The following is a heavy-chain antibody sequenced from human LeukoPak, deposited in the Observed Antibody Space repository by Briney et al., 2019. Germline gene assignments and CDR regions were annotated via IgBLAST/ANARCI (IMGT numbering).Heavy chain of an antibody. J-gene: IGHJ4*02. CDR1: GGSLSSLGHY. V-gene: IGHV4-31*03. D-gene: IGHD1-26*01. CDR2: IYHTGSK. Sequence: SETLSLTCTVSGGSLSSLGHYWSWIRQLPGKGLEWIGHIYHTGSKSYSPPLKSRVTISLDTSENQFSLNLTSVTAADTAVYYCARNIPGCCQCGSCYGYYFGCWGQ. CDR3: ARNIPGCCQCGSCYGYYFGC.